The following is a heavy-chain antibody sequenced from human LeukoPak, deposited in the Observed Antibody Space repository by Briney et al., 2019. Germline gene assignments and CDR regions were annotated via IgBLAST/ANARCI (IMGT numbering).Heavy chain of an antibody. CDR2: ISYDGSNK. V-gene: IGHV3-30-3*01. CDR3: AKDIRRFPYSSSRYSNWFDP. D-gene: IGHD6-13*01. Sequence: PGGSLRLSCAASGFTFSSYAMHWVRQAPGKGLEWVAVISYDGSNKYYADSVKGRFTISRDNAKNSLYLQMNSLRAEDTALYYCAKDIRRFPYSSSRYSNWFDPWGQGTLVTVSS. J-gene: IGHJ5*02. CDR1: GFTFSSYA.